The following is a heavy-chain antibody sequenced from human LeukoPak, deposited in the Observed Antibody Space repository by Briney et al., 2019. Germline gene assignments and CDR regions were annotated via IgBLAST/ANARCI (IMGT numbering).Heavy chain of an antibody. CDR3: VRGRGFGSWYPVHWFDP. CDR1: GFTFSSYS. D-gene: IGHD6-13*01. V-gene: IGHV3-21*01. CDR2: ISSSSSYI. J-gene: IGHJ5*02. Sequence: PGGSLRLSCAASGFTFSSYSMNWVRQAPGKGLEWVSSISSSSSYIYYADSVKGRFTISRDNAKNSLYLQMNSLRAEDTAVYYCVRGRGFGSWYPVHWFDPWGQGTLVTVSS.